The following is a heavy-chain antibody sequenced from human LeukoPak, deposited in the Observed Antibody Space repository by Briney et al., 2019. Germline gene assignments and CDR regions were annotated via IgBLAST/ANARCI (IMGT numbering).Heavy chain of an antibody. V-gene: IGHV3-23*01. D-gene: IGHD6-19*01. CDR3: ATRPAVAGSGFDY. CDR1: GFTFSSYA. J-gene: IGHJ4*02. Sequence: GGSLRLSCAASGFTFSSYAMSWVRQAPGKGLEWVSAISGSGGSTYYADSVKGRFTISRDNSKHTLYLQMNSLRAEDTAVYYCATRPAVAGSGFDYWGQGTLVTVSS. CDR2: ISGSGGST.